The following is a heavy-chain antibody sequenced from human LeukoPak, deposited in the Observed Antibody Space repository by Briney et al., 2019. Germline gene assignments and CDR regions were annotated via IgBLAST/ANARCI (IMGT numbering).Heavy chain of an antibody. J-gene: IGHJ6*03. CDR1: GGSFSGYY. V-gene: IGHV4-34*01. CDR3: ARANYGDSARGYYYYYMDV. CDR2: INHSGST. D-gene: IGHD4-17*01. Sequence: SETLSLTCAVYGGSFSGYYWSWIRQPPGKGLEWIGEINHSGSTNYNPSLKSRVTISVDTSKNQFSLKLSSVTAADTAVYYCARANYGDSARGYYYYYMDVWGKGTTVTISS.